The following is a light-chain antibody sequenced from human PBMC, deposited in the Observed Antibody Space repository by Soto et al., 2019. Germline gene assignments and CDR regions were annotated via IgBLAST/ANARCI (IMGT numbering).Light chain of an antibody. CDR3: QQSYSAPQVT. J-gene: IGKJ4*01. CDR1: QSISNY. V-gene: IGKV1-39*01. CDR2: GAF. Sequence: DIQMTQSPSSLSASVGDRVTITCRTSQSISNYLNWYQQQPGQAPKLLIYGAFSLKSGVPSRFSGSGSGTDLTLNISSLQPEDFTTYYCQQSYSAPQVTFGGGIKVEIK.